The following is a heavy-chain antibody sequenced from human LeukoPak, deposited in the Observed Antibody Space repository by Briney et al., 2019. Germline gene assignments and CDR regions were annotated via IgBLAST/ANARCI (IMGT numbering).Heavy chain of an antibody. J-gene: IGHJ6*02. D-gene: IGHD2-15*01. CDR2: INAGNGNT. CDR3: ARDAGSSDVVVVVAATPPPSTNGMDV. CDR1: GYTFTIYA. V-gene: IGHV1-3*01. Sequence: ASVTVSSKDSGYTFTIYAMHWVSQAPGQRLERMGWINAGNGNTKYSQKFQGRVTITRDTSASTAYMELSSLRSEVTAVYYCARDAGSSDVVVVVAATPPPSTNGMDVWGQGTTVTVSS.